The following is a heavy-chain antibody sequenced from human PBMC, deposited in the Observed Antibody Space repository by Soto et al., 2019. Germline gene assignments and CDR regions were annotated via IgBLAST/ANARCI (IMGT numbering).Heavy chain of an antibody. J-gene: IGHJ4*02. CDR1: GFTFSSYG. Sequence: QVQLVESGGGVVQPGRSLRLSCAASGFTFSSYGMHWVRQAPGKGLEWVAVISYDGSNKYYADSVKGRFTISRDNSKNPLYLQMNSLRAEDTAVYYCAKAGEYSGSRDSGGGYWGQGTLVTVSS. CDR2: ISYDGSNK. D-gene: IGHD1-26*01. V-gene: IGHV3-30*18. CDR3: AKAGEYSGSRDSGGGY.